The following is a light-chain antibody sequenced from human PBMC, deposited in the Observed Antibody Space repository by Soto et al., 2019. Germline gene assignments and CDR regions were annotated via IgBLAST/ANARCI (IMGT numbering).Light chain of an antibody. CDR3: QEAYSFPGT. CDR1: QDISKW. Sequence: DIQMTQSPSSVSASVGDRVTITCRASQDISKWIAWYQQKPGRAPKLLIHTASTTQREVPSRFSVSGSGTDFTLTISSLQPEDFETYYCQEAYSFPGTFGLGTRLEIK. V-gene: IGKV1D-12*01. J-gene: IGKJ5*01. CDR2: TAS.